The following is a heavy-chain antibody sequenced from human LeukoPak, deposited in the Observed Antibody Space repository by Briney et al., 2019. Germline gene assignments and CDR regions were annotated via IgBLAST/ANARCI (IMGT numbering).Heavy chain of an antibody. V-gene: IGHV4-59*01. CDR1: GGSISSYY. Sequence: SETLSLTCTVSGGSISSYYWSWIRQPPGKGLEWIGYIYYSGSTNYNPSLKSRVTISVDTSKNQFSLKLSSETAADTAVYYCARDSPDAASYWGQGTLVTVSS. D-gene: IGHD6-25*01. CDR3: ARDSPDAASY. J-gene: IGHJ4*02. CDR2: IYYSGST.